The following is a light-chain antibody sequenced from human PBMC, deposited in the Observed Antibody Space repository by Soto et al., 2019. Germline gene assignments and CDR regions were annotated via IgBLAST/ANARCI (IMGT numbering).Light chain of an antibody. J-gene: IGKJ2*01. CDR2: DAS. CDR1: QDITNF. Sequence: DIQLTQSPSSLSASVGDRVTITCQASQDITNFLNWYRQKPGKAPELLIYDASNSETGVPSRFSGGGSGTDFTFTISSLQPEDIATYYCQHFDNLPYTFGQGTKLEIK. CDR3: QHFDNLPYT. V-gene: IGKV1-33*01.